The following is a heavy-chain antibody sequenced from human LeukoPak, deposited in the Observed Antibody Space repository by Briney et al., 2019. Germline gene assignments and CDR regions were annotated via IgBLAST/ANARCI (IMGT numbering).Heavy chain of an antibody. Sequence: SETLSLTCTVSGGSFSTYYWSWIRQPPGKGLEWIGYIYYSGSTNYNPSLKSRVTISVDMSKNQFSLKLSSVTAADTAVYYCARAWDYYDRRGFYLRYFDYWGQGTLVTVSS. D-gene: IGHD3-22*01. J-gene: IGHJ4*02. V-gene: IGHV4-59*01. CDR2: IYYSGST. CDR1: GGSFSTYY. CDR3: ARAWDYYDRRGFYLRYFDY.